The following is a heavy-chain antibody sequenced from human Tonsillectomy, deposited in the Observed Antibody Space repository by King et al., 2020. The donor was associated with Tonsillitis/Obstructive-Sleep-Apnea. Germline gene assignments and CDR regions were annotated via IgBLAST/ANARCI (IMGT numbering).Heavy chain of an antibody. CDR1: VGSVSSGSYY. D-gene: IGHD3-3*01. V-gene: IGHV4-61*01. J-gene: IGHJ4*02. Sequence: VQLQESGPGLVKPSETLSLTCTVSVGSVSSGSYYWSWIRQPPGKGLEWSGYIDYSGSTNYNPSLKSRGTISVDTSKNQFSLKLSSVTAADTAVYYCARDRYYDFWSGYFYYFDYWGQGTLVTVSS. CDR3: ARDRYYDFWSGYFYYFDY. CDR2: IDYSGST.